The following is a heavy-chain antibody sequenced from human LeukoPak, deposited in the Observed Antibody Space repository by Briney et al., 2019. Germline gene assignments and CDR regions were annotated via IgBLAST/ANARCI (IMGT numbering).Heavy chain of an antibody. CDR3: ARVLRYCSGGNCYSGGLGYMDV. CDR2: ISVSGGST. J-gene: IGHJ6*03. Sequence: GGSLRLSCAASEFPFTNGMSWVRQVPGKGLEWVAAISVSGGSTYYADSVKGRFTFSRDNSKNTLFLQMNSVRAEDTAVYYCARVLRYCSGGNCYSGGLGYMDVWGKGTTVTISS. CDR1: EFPFTNG. V-gene: IGHV3-23*01. D-gene: IGHD2-15*01.